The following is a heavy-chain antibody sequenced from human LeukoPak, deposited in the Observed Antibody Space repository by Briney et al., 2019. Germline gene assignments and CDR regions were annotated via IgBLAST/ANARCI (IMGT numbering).Heavy chain of an antibody. Sequence: ASVKVSCTASGYSFTGHYMHWVRQAPGQGLEWMGWFVPSSGVTNYAQKFQGRFTMTRDISISTAYMELNSLRSDDTAMYYCVREHGYGSGTYSFDSWGQGTLVTVSS. J-gene: IGHJ5*01. V-gene: IGHV1-2*02. D-gene: IGHD3-10*01. CDR1: GYSFTGHY. CDR3: VREHGYGSGTYSFDS. CDR2: FVPSSGVT.